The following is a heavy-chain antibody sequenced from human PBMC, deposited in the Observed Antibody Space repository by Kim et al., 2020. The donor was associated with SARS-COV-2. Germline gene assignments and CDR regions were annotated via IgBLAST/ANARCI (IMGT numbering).Heavy chain of an antibody. Sequence: GESLKISCQGSGYSFTDYWIGWVRQMPGKGLEWMGIIYPGDSDTRYSPSFEGQITISSDNSITTAFLLWSSLKASDTAVYFCARAPTGISNTYYFDYWGQ. D-gene: IGHD6-13*01. CDR1: GYSFTDYW. J-gene: IGHJ4*02. CDR3: ARAPTGISNTYYFDY. V-gene: IGHV5-51*01. CDR2: IYPGDSDT.